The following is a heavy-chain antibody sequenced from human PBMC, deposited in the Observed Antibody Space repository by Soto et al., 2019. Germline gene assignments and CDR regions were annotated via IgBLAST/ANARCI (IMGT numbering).Heavy chain of an antibody. V-gene: IGHV4-59*01. D-gene: IGHD3-3*01. CDR3: ARGQTIFGVVTLDY. J-gene: IGHJ4*02. CDR2: IYYSGST. CDR1: GGSISSYY. Sequence: SETLSLTCTVSGGSISSYYWSWVRQPPGKGLEWIGYIYYSGSTNYNPSLKSRVTISVDTSKNQFSLKLSSVTAADTAVYYCARGQTIFGVVTLDYWGQGTLVTVSS.